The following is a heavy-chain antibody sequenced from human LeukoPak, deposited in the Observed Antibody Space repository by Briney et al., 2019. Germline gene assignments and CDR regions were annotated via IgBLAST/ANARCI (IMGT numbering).Heavy chain of an antibody. CDR3: ARHEGYCSSTSCYYYYYGMDV. V-gene: IGHV5-51*01. CDR1: GYSFTSYW. CDR2: IYPGDSDT. J-gene: IGHJ6*02. D-gene: IGHD2-2*01. Sequence: GESLKISCKGSGYSFTSYWIGWVRQMPGKGLEWMGIIYPGDSDTRYSPSFQGQVTISADKSISIAYLQWSSLKASDTAMYYCARHEGYCSSTSCYYYYYGMDVWGQGTTVTVSS.